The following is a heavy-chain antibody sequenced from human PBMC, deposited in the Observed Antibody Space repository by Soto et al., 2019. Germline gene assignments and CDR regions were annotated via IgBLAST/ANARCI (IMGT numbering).Heavy chain of an antibody. J-gene: IGHJ4*02. CDR3: AKTLYYYDSSGYQ. D-gene: IGHD3-22*01. Sequence: EVQLLESGGGLVQPGGSLRLSCAASGFTFSSYAMSWVRQAPGMGLEWVSAISGSGGSTYYADSVKGRFTISRDNSKYTLYLQMNSLRAEDTAVYYCAKTLYYYDSSGYQWGQGTLVTVSS. V-gene: IGHV3-23*01. CDR2: ISGSGGST. CDR1: GFTFSSYA.